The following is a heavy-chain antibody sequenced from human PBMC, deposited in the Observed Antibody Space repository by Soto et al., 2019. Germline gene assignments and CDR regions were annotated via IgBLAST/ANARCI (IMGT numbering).Heavy chain of an antibody. J-gene: IGHJ6*02. V-gene: IGHV1-69*01. Sequence: QVQLVQSGAEVKKPGSSVKVSCKASGGTFSNFVLSWVRQAPGQGIEWMGGIIPSCTRTNYARKFQGRLTIAADESTNSAYMDLSGLRSGDTALYFCARGAMGFEVRGGMDVCGQGTTVTVSS. CDR3: ARGAMGFEVRGGMDV. D-gene: IGHD3-10*01. CDR2: IIPSCTRT. CDR1: GGTFSNFV.